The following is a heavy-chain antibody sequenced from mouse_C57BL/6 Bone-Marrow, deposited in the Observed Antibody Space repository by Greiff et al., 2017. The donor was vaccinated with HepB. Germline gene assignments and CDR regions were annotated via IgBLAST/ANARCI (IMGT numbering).Heavy chain of an antibody. Sequence: EVMLVESGGDLVKPGGSLKLSCAASGFTFSSYGMSWVRQTPDKRLEWVATISSGGSYTYYPDSVKGRFTISRDNAKNTLYLQMSRLKSEDTAMYYCAGLPDGSRDWYFDVWGTGTTVTVSS. CDR2: ISSGGSYT. CDR3: AGLPDGSRDWYFDV. CDR1: GFTFSSYG. D-gene: IGHD1-1*01. V-gene: IGHV5-6*01. J-gene: IGHJ1*03.